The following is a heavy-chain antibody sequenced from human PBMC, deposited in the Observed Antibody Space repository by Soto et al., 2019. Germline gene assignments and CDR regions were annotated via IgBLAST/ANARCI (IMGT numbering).Heavy chain of an antibody. CDR2: IYHTGTT. Sequence: SETLSLTCAVSGDSIIGIYHWAWIRQSPGRGLEWIASIYHTGTTYYTPSLESRVTISVDTSENQFSLRLSSVTAADLAVYYCARSRPPGRTYYYGSGSPSNWFDPWGQGTLVTVSS. V-gene: IGHV4-38-2*01. D-gene: IGHD3-10*01. J-gene: IGHJ5*02. CDR1: GDSIIGIYH. CDR3: ARSRPPGRTYYYGSGSPSNWFDP.